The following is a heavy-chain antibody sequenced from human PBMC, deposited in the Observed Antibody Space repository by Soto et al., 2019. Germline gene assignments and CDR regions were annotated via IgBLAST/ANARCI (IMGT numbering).Heavy chain of an antibody. CDR3: AKDMALPTQNYCYGMDV. CDR1: GFTFRDYY. Sequence: EVQLVESGGGLVQPGRSLRLSCAASGFTFRDYYMHWIRQAPGKGLEWVSGISWNSGSIDYADSVTDRFTISRDNAKNSLYLQMKSLGAEDTGLYYCAKDMALPTQNYCYGMDVGGQGTRVTLS. J-gene: IGHJ6*02. V-gene: IGHV3-9*01. CDR2: ISWNSGSI. D-gene: IGHD2-21*02.